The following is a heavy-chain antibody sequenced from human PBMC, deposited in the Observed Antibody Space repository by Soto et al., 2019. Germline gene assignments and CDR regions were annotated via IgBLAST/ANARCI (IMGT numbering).Heavy chain of an antibody. J-gene: IGHJ6*02. V-gene: IGHV4-61*01. D-gene: IGHD3-10*01. CDR3: ARDKTVRGVIGEYYYYGMDV. Sequence: QVQLQESGPGLVKPSETLSLTCTVSGGSVSSGSYYWSWIRQPPGKGLGWIGFIYYSGRTNSNPPLKSRVTISVDTSKNQFSLKLSSVTAADTAVYYCARDKTVRGVIGEYYYYGMDVWGQGTTVTVSS. CDR1: GGSVSSGSYY. CDR2: IYYSGRT.